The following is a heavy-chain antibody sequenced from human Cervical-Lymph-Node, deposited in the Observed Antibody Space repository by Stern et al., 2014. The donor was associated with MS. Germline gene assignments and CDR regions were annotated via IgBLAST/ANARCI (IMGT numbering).Heavy chain of an antibody. CDR3: ARVRFSGYDYFDY. V-gene: IGHV3-30*02. Sequence: VQLEESGGGVVQPGGSLRLSCTASGFTFSSYDMHWVRQAPGKGLEWVSHLRYDGSEKHYADSVRGRFTISRDNSKNTVYLQMNSLRVGDTAVYYCARVRFSGYDYFDYWGQGTLVTVSS. J-gene: IGHJ4*02. CDR2: LRYDGSEK. D-gene: IGHD5-12*01. CDR1: GFTFSSYD.